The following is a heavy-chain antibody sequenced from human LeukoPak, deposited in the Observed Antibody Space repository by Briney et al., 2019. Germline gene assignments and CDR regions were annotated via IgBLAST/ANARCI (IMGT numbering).Heavy chain of an antibody. J-gene: IGHJ4*02. D-gene: IGHD6-19*01. CDR1: GFTFAEYT. Sequence: GGSLRLSCAASGFTFAEYTMHWVRQAPGKGLEWVSLISWNGARIYYGDSVKGRFTISRDNSENSLYLQMNSLRTEDTALYYCVKDLVAASENVRGWYPMDYWGQGTLVTVSS. CDR3: VKDLVAASENVRGWYPMDY. V-gene: IGHV3-43*01. CDR2: ISWNGARI.